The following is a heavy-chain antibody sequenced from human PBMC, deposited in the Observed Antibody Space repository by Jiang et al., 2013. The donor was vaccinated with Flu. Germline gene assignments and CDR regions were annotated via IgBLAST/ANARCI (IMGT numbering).Heavy chain of an antibody. D-gene: IGHD3-22*01. Sequence: GPGLVKPSETLSLTCVVSGVSISSYYWSWIRQPPGKGLEWIGYMFYSGSANYNPSLRSRVTISADTSKNQVSLKLSSVTAADTAVYYCARGGDSSGLFHKDWGQGTLVTVSS. CDR2: MFYSGSA. V-gene: IGHV4-59*01. CDR3: ARGGDSSGLFHKD. CDR1: GVSISSYY. J-gene: IGHJ4*02.